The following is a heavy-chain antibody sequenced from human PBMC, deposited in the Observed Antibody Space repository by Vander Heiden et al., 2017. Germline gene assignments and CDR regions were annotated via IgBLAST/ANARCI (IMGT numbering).Heavy chain of an antibody. V-gene: IGHV3-21*01. Sequence: EVQLVESGGGLVKPGGSLRLSCAASGFPFSSYSMNWVRQAPGKGLEWVSSISSSSHYIYYADSVKGRFTISRDNAKKSLYLQMNSLRAEDTAFYYCARDRGDSSGWCLLDYWGQGTLVTVSS. J-gene: IGHJ4*02. D-gene: IGHD6-19*01. CDR3: ARDRGDSSGWCLLDY. CDR2: ISSSSHYI. CDR1: GFPFSSYS.